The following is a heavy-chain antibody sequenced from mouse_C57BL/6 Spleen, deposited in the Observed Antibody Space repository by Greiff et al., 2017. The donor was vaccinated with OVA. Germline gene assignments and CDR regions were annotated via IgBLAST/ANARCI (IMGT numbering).Heavy chain of an antibody. D-gene: IGHD2-3*01. CDR2: ISSGGDYI. J-gene: IGHJ3*01. Sequence: EVKLVESGEGLVKPGGSLKLSCAASGFTFSSYAMSWVRQTPEKRLEWVAYISSGGDYIYYADTVKGRFTISRDNARNTLYLQMSSLKSEDTAKDDCARGDDGYYGFAYWGQGTLVTVSA. V-gene: IGHV5S21*01. CDR1: GFTFSSYA. CDR3: ARGDDGYYGFAY.